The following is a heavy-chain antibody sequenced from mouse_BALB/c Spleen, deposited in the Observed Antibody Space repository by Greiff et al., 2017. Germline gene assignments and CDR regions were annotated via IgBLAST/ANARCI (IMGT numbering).Heavy chain of an antibody. V-gene: IGHV5-9-4*01. CDR3: ARKEIWLKNAMDY. Sequence: EVKLMESGGGLVKPGGSLKLSCAASGFTFSSYAMSWVRQSPEKRLEWVAEISSGGSYTYYPDTVTGRFTISRDNAKNTLYLEMSSLRSEDTAMYYCARKEIWLKNAMDYWGQGTSVTVSS. CDR2: ISSGGSYT. CDR1: GFTFSSYA. J-gene: IGHJ4*01. D-gene: IGHD2-2*01.